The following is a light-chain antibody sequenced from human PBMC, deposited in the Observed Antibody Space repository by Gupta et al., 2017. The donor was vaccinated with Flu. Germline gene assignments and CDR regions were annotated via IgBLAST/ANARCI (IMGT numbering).Light chain of an antibody. CDR2: DIS. CDR3: ALTNSGPWV. Sequence: QAVVTQETSLTVSPGGTVTLTCGSSTGAVTSGHYPHWFQQKPGQDPRTLIYDISNKHSWTPARFSGSLRGGKAALTLSGAQAEDEDEYYCALTNSGPWVFGGGTKLTVL. V-gene: IGLV7-46*01. J-gene: IGLJ3*02. CDR1: TGAVTSGHY.